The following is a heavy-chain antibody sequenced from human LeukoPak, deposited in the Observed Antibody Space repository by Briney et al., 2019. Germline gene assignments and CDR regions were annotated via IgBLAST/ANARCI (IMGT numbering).Heavy chain of an antibody. D-gene: IGHD6-13*01. CDR2: ISYDGNNK. CDR1: GFTFSSYG. Sequence: GGSLRLSCAASGFTFSSYGMHWVRQAPGKGLEWVAVISYDGNNKYYADSVKGRLTISRDNSKNTLYLQMNSLRAEDTAVYYCAAHLGIAAAGTFDYWGQGTLVTVSS. CDR3: AAHLGIAAAGTFDY. J-gene: IGHJ4*02. V-gene: IGHV3-30*12.